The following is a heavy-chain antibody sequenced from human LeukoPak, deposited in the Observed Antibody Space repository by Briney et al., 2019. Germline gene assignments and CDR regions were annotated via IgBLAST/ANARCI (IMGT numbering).Heavy chain of an antibody. D-gene: IGHD3-3*01. V-gene: IGHV3-72*01. CDR1: GFTITDHH. CDR2: SKTTKPNSCTT. Sequence: GGSLRLSCAASGFTITDHHMDWVRQAPGKGLEWVGRSKTTKPNSCTTEYAASVRGRFTISRDNAKNSLYLQMNSLRAEDTAVYYCAKAIFGVVNDFYFMDVWGKGTTVTVSS. J-gene: IGHJ6*03. CDR3: AKAIFGVVNDFYFMDV.